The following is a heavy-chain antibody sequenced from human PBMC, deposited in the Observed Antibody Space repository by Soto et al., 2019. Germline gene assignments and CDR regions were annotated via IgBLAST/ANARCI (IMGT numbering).Heavy chain of an antibody. Sequence: QVQLLESGGGVVQPGTSLRLSCAASGFTFSSSGMHWVRQAPGKGLEWVAFIWFDGNTKDYADSVKGRLTISRDNTKNMIYLQLHSLSAEDTAVYYCARDIFLGGEVSTSEHYFAHGAQGPLVTVSS. CDR2: IWFDGNTK. CDR3: ARDIFLGGEVSTSEHYFAH. CDR1: GFTFSSSG. J-gene: IGHJ4*02. D-gene: IGHD3-16*01. V-gene: IGHV3-33*01.